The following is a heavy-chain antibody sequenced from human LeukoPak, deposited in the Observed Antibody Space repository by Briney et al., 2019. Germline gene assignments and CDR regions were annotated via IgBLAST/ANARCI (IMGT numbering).Heavy chain of an antibody. D-gene: IGHD2-15*01. V-gene: IGHV1-18*01. J-gene: IGHJ4*02. CDR3: ARDGPMHHRSGGGCYSAY. CDR2: INTYTGKT. CDR1: GYSFTTYG. Sequence: ASVKVSCKTSGYSFTTYGINWVGQAPGQGLEWMGWINTYTGKTNYPQRLQGRVTLTTDTSASTAYMDLRSLISDDTAVYYCARDGPMHHRSGGGCYSAYWGRGTLVTVSS.